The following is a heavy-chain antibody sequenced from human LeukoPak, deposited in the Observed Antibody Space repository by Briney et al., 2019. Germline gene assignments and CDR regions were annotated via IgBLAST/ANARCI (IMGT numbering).Heavy chain of an antibody. V-gene: IGHV3-74*01. CDR1: GFTFSRDW. CDR2: IKYDGSTT. CDR3: AREQGALDS. Sequence: GGSLRLSCAASGFTFSRDWMHWVRQAPGKGLVWVARIKYDGSTTNSADSVEGRFTISRDNAKNTVYLQMNSLRAEDTAVYYCAREQGALDSWGQGTLVTVSS. J-gene: IGHJ4*02.